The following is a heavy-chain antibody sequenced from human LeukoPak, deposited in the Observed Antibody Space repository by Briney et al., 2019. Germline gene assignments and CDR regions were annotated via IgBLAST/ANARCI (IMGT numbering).Heavy chain of an antibody. CDR2: IYHSGST. J-gene: IGHJ3*02. Sequence: KPSETLSLTCAVPGYSISSGYYWGWIRQPPGKGLEWIRSIYHSGSTYYNPSLKSRVTISVDTPKNQFSLKLSSVTAADTAVYYCARVRPYYYDSSGYYPHDAFDIWGQGTMVTVSS. CDR1: GYSISSGYY. D-gene: IGHD3-22*01. CDR3: ARVRPYYYDSSGYYPHDAFDI. V-gene: IGHV4-38-2*01.